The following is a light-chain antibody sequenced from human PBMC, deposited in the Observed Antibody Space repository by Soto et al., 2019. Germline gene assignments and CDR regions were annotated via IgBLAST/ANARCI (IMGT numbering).Light chain of an antibody. V-gene: IGLV2-8*01. CDR3: TSYAGSDNHVV. Sequence: QSVLTQPPSASGSPGQSVTISCTGTSSDVGGYNYVSWYQQYPGKAPKLLIFEVNKRPLGVPHRFSGSKSGNTASLTVSGLQSGDEADYYCTSYAGSDNHVVFGGGTKLTVL. CDR2: EVN. J-gene: IGLJ2*01. CDR1: SSDVGGYNY.